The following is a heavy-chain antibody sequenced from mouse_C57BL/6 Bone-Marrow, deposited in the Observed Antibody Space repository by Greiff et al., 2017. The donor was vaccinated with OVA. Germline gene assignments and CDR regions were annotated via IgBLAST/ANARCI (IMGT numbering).Heavy chain of an antibody. J-gene: IGHJ3*01. Sequence: VKLQQPGAELVKPGASVKLSCKASGYTFTSYWLHWVKPRPGQGLEWIGMIHPNSGSTNYNEKFKSKATLTVDKSSSTAYMQLSSQTSEDSAGYYWARQYYGSSPWFAYWGQGTLVTVSA. D-gene: IGHD1-1*01. CDR3: ARQYYGSSPWFAY. CDR1: GYTFTSYW. V-gene: IGHV1-64*01. CDR2: IHPNSGST.